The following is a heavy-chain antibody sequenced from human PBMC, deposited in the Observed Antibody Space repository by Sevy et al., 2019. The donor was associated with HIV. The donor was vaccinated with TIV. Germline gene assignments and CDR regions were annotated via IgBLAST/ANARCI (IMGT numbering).Heavy chain of an antibody. CDR2: ISGSSSYT. CDR1: GFTFSDYY. J-gene: IGHJ3*02. D-gene: IGHD2-2*01. Sequence: GESLKISCAASGFTFSDYYINWIRQAPGKGLEWVSYISGSSSYTNYADSVKGRFTISRDNAKNSRYLQMNSLRAEDTAVYYCARVGCSISSCPKGDAFDIWGQGTMVTVSS. CDR3: ARVGCSISSCPKGDAFDI. V-gene: IGHV3-11*06.